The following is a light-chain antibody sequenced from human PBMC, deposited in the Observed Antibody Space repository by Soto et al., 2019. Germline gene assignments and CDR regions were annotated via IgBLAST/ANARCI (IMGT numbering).Light chain of an antibody. CDR3: QQYGSSPQT. CDR1: QSVSSTY. V-gene: IGKV3-20*01. Sequence: EIVLMQSPGILSLSPGERATLSCRASQSVSSTYLAWYQQKPVQAPRLLIYGASSRATGIPDRFSGSGSGTDFSLTISRLEPEDFAVYYCQQYGSSPQTFGQGTKLEIK. CDR2: GAS. J-gene: IGKJ2*01.